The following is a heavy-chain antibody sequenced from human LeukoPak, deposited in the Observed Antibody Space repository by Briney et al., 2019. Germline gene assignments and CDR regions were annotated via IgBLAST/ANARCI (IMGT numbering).Heavy chain of an antibody. D-gene: IGHD2-2*01. CDR2: ISSSSTYT. V-gene: IGHV3-11*03. J-gene: IGHJ3*02. CDR1: GFTFSDYY. CDR3: ARSLRRDCDSTSCWAALDI. Sequence: PGGSLRLSCAASGFTFSDYYTSWIRQAPGKGLEWVSYISSSSTYTNYADSVKGRFTISRDNAKNSLYLQMNSLRAKGTSVYYCARSLRRDCDSTSCWAALDIWGQGTMVTVSS.